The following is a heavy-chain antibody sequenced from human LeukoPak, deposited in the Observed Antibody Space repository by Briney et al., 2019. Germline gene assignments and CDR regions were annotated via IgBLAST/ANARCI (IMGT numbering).Heavy chain of an antibody. Sequence: GGSLRLSCAASGFTFSSYSMSWVRQAPGKGLEWVSSISSSSSYIYYADSVRGRLTISRDNAKNSLYLQMNSLRAEDTAVYYRARGSSSCFDYWGQGTLVTVSS. CDR3: ARGSSSCFDY. CDR1: GFTFSSYS. V-gene: IGHV3-21*01. D-gene: IGHD2-2*01. J-gene: IGHJ4*02. CDR2: ISSSSSYI.